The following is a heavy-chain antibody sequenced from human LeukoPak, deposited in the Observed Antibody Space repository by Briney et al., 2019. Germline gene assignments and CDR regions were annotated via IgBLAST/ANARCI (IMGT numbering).Heavy chain of an antibody. D-gene: IGHD5-24*01. J-gene: IGHJ4*02. V-gene: IGHV5-51*01. Sequence: GESLKISCQGSGYSFTSYWIGWVRQMPGKGLEWMGIIYPGDSDTRYSPSFQGQVTISADKSISTAYLQWSSLKASDTAMYYCARRGSYNYPNFDYWGQGTLVTVSS. CDR2: IYPGDSDT. CDR3: ARRGSYNYPNFDY. CDR1: GYSFTSYW.